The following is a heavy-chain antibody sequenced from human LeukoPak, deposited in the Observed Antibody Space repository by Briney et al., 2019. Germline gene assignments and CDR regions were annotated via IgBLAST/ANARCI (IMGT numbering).Heavy chain of an antibody. J-gene: IGHJ3*02. CDR3: ARDSQLSVVGATDAFDI. CDR2: IIPIFGTA. Sequence: ASVKVSCKASGGTFSSYAISWVRQAPGQGLEWMGGIIPIFGTANYAQKFQGRVTITADESTSTAYMELRSLRSEDTAVYYCARDSQLSVVGATDAFDIWGQGTMVTVSS. CDR1: GGTFSSYA. D-gene: IGHD1-26*01. V-gene: IGHV1-69*13.